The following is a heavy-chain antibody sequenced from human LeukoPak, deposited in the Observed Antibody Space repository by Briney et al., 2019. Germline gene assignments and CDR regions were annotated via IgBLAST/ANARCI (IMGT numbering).Heavy chain of an antibody. J-gene: IGHJ4*02. CDR3: TRGGMALAY. Sequence: GESLKISCQGSGYSFTTYWIGWVRQIPGKGLEWMGLVYPDDSDARYSPSFQGQVTISADKSINTAYLQWNSLKASDSAMYYCTRGGMALAYWGQGTRVTVSS. CDR2: VYPDDSDA. CDR1: GYSFTTYW. V-gene: IGHV5-51*06. D-gene: IGHD6-13*01.